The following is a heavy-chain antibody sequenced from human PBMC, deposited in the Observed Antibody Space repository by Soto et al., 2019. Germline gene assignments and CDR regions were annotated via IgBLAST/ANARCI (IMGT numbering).Heavy chain of an antibody. CDR2: IYYSGTT. J-gene: IGHJ4*02. CDR1: GGSISPYY. CDR3: ARPRTSGFAGEFDY. Sequence: ETLSLTCTVSGGSISPYYWNWIRQPPGKGLEWIGFIYYSGTTNYNPSLKSRVTISVDTSQNQFSLKLTSVTAADTAVYYCARPRTSGFAGEFDYWGQGTLVTVS. D-gene: IGHD3-22*01. V-gene: IGHV4-59*12.